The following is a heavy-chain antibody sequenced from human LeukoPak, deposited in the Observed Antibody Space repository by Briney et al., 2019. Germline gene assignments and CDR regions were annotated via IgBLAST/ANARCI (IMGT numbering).Heavy chain of an antibody. CDR2: ITGSGGST. CDR3: AKLNDFWSGYSVY. CDR1: GDSISNSY. J-gene: IGHJ4*02. Sequence: ETLSLTCTVSGDSISNSYWHWIRQAPGKGLEWVSTITGSGGSTYHADSVKGRFTISRDNSKNTLYLQMNSLRAEDTAVYYCAKLNDFWSGYSVYWGQGTLVTVSS. D-gene: IGHD3-3*01. V-gene: IGHV3-23*01.